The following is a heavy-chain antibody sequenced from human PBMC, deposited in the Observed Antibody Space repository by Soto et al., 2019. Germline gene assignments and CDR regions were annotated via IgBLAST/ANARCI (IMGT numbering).Heavy chain of an antibody. CDR2: IYYSGST. CDR3: ASPTFGYCSSNSSYPDAFYI. D-gene: IGHD2-2*01. Sequence: PSETLSLTCTVSGGSISSYYWSWIRQPPGKGLEWIGYIYYSGSTNYNPSLKSRVTISVDTSKNQFSLKLSSVTAADTAVYYCASPTFGYCSSNSSYPDAFYIWGHGTMVTVSS. J-gene: IGHJ3*02. V-gene: IGHV4-59*08. CDR1: GGSISSYY.